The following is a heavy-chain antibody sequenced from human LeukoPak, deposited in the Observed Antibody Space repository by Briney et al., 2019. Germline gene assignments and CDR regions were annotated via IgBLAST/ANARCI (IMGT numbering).Heavy chain of an antibody. V-gene: IGHV1-69*05. CDR2: IIPIFGTA. J-gene: IGHJ6*03. Sequence: ASVKVSCKASGGTFSSYAISWVRRAPGQGLEWMGGIIPIFGTANYAQKFQGRVTITTDESTSTAYMELSSLRSEDTAVYYCVRETATPGPNYYYYYYMDVWGKGTTVTVSS. CDR1: GGTFSSYA. CDR3: VRETATPGPNYYYYYYMDV.